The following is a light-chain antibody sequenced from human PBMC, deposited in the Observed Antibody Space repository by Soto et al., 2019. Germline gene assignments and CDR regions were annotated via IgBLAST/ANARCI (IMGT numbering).Light chain of an antibody. CDR2: DAS. CDR1: QSISSW. V-gene: IGKV1-5*01. Sequence: DIQMTQSPSTLSASVGDRVTITCRASQSISSWLAWYQQKPGKAPKLLIYDASSLESGVPSRFSGSGSGTEFTLTISSLQPDDFETYYCQQYKSYSITFGQGTRLEIK. CDR3: QQYKSYSIT. J-gene: IGKJ5*01.